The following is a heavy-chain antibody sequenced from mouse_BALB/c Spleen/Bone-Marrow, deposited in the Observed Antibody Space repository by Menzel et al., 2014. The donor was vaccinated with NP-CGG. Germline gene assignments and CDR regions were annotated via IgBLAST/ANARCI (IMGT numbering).Heavy chain of an antibody. D-gene: IGHD1-1*01. CDR1: GYAFSRSW. J-gene: IGHJ3*01. V-gene: IGHV1-80*01. CDR3: AGSTPLAY. Sequence: QVQLQQPGAELARPGSSVKISCKASGYAFSRSWMNWVKQRPGQGLEWIGQIYPGDDDTNYSGKFKGRATLTADKSSGTAYMQLSSLTSEDSAVYFCAGSTPLAYWGQGTLVTVSA. CDR2: IYPGDDDT.